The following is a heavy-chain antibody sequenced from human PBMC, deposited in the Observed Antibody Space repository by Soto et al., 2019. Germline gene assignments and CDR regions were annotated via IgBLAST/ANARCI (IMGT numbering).Heavy chain of an antibody. CDR3: ARRLTVVPLAFDL. J-gene: IGHJ3*01. D-gene: IGHD3-10*01. V-gene: IGHV2-5*01. Sequence: QITLKESGPPLVKPTQTLTLTCTFSGFSLTTSGVGVGWIRQPPGKALEWLALIYWNDDTRYSPSLKNRVTITTDTSKNQVVLTMTDMDPVDTATDYCARRLTVVPLAFDLWGQGTMVTVSS. CDR2: IYWNDDT. CDR1: GFSLTTSGVG.